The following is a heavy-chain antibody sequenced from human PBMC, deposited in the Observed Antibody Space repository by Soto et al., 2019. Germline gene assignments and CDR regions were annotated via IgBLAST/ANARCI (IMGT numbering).Heavy chain of an antibody. V-gene: IGHV3-23*01. CDR2: ISGSGGST. D-gene: IGHD3-3*01. CDR1: GFTVSSYA. CDR3: TTPFWSGSY. J-gene: IGHJ4*02. Sequence: VQLLESGGGLVQRGGSLRLSCAASGFTVSSYAMSWVRQAPGKGREWVSAISGSGGSTYYADPVKGRFTISRDNSQNHLYLQMNRLRAEDTAVDYCTTPFWSGSYWGQGTLVPVSS.